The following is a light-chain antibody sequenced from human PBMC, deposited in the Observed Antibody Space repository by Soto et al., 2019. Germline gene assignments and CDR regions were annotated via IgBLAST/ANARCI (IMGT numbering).Light chain of an antibody. Sequence: EVVMTQSPATLSVSPGERATLSCRASQSVSSNLAWYQQKPGQAPRLLIYGASTRATGIPARFSGSGSGTEFTLTISSLQSEDFEVYYCQQYNNWPYTFGQGTELEIK. CDR1: QSVSSN. CDR3: QQYNNWPYT. J-gene: IGKJ2*01. V-gene: IGKV3-15*01. CDR2: GAS.